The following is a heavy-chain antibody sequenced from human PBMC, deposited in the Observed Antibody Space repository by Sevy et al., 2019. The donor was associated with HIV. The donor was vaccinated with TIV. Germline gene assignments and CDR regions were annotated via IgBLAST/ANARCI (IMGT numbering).Heavy chain of an antibody. J-gene: IGHJ4*02. V-gene: IGHV1-18*01. Sequence: ASVKVSCKASGYSFTTYGISWVRQAPGQGLEWMGWISGYNGKTNHAQKLQGRVTMTTATSTSTAYLELRGLRSDDTAVYYCARDKMVNTDNYFDYWGQGTLVTVSS. D-gene: IGHD2-8*01. CDR2: ISGYNGKT. CDR3: ARDKMVNTDNYFDY. CDR1: GYSFTTYG.